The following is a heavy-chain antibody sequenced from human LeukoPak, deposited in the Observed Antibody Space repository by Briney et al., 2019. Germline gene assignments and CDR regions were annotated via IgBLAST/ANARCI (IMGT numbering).Heavy chain of an antibody. V-gene: IGHV4-4*07. CDR1: GGSISSYY. CDR3: ARDPNDFWSGYGDY. Sequence: SEALSLTCTVSGGSISSYYWSWIRQPAGKGLEWIGRIYTSGSTNYNPSLKSRVTMSVDTSKNQFSLKLSSVTAADTAVYYCARDPNDFWSGYGDYWGQGTLVTVSS. D-gene: IGHD3-3*01. J-gene: IGHJ4*02. CDR2: IYTSGST.